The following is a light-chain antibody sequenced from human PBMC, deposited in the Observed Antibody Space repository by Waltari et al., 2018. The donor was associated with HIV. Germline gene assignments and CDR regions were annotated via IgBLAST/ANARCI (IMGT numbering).Light chain of an antibody. CDR1: QNVLYSSNNKNY. CDR3: QQYYSTPRT. CDR2: WAS. J-gene: IGKJ1*01. V-gene: IGKV4-1*01. Sequence: DTVMTQSPDSLAVSLGARATINCKSSQNVLYSSNNKNYLAWFQQRPGQPPRLLIYWASTRESGVPDRFSGSGSGTDFTLTISSLQAEDVAVYYCQQYYSTPRTFGQGTKVEI.